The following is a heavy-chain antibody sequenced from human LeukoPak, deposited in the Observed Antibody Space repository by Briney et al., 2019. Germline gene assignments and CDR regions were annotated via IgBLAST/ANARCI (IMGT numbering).Heavy chain of an antibody. CDR3: ATTTYYYDSSGYYFFDY. CDR1: GYTFTSYY. D-gene: IGHD3-22*01. CDR2: FDPEDGET. Sequence: ASVKVSCKASGYTFTSYYMHWVRQAPGKGLEWMGGFDPEDGETIYAQKFQGRVTMTEDTSTDTAYMELSSLRSEDTAVYYCATTTYYYDSSGYYFFDYWGQGTLVTVSS. J-gene: IGHJ4*02. V-gene: IGHV1-24*01.